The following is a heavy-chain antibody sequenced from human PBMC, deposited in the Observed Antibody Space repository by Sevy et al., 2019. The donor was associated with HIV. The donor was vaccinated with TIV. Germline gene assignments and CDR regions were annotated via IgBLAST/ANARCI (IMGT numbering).Heavy chain of an antibody. CDR1: GFNFNIYS. CDR3: AREGCTRPHDH. Sequence: VGSLRLSCVASGFNFNIYSMSWVRQAPGKGLEWVSTLSFGCGRINHADSVQGRFTMSRDDSKKTVYLEMISLRAEDTAVYYCAREGCTRPHDHWGQGTLVTVSS. D-gene: IGHD2-8*01. CDR2: LSFGCGRI. V-gene: IGHV3-23*01. J-gene: IGHJ4*02.